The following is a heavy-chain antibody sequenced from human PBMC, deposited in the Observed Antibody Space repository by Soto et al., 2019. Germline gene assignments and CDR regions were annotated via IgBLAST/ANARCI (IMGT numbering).Heavy chain of an antibody. Sequence: ASVKVSCKASGYTFTGYYMHWVRQAPGQGLEWMGWINPNSGGTNYAQKFQGWVTMTRDTSISTAYMELSRLRSDDTAVYYCAVLGYYGSGSYYNPYYFDYWGQGXLVTVYS. CDR2: INPNSGGT. J-gene: IGHJ4*02. V-gene: IGHV1-2*04. D-gene: IGHD3-10*01. CDR3: AVLGYYGSGSYYNPYYFDY. CDR1: GYTFTGYY.